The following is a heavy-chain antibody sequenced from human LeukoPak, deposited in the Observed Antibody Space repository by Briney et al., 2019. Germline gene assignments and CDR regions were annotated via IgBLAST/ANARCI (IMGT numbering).Heavy chain of an antibody. V-gene: IGHV3-23*01. CDR3: AKVSLPYYYDSSGYNFDY. D-gene: IGHD3-22*01. CDR2: ISGSGGST. J-gene: IGHJ4*02. CDR1: GFTFSSYA. Sequence: GGSLRLSCAASGFTFSSYAMSWVRQAPGKGLEWVSAISGSGGSTYYADSVKGRFTISRDNSKNTLYPQMNSLRAEDTAVYYCAKVSLPYYYDSSGYNFDYWGQGTLVTVSS.